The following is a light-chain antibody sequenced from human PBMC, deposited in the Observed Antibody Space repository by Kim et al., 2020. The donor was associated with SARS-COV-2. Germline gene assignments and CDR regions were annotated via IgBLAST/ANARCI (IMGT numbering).Light chain of an antibody. J-gene: IGKJ2*01. Sequence: DIQMTQSPSSLSASVGDRVIITCRASQTISGYVNWYQQKPGKAPKLLIYGVSTLQSGVPSRFSGSGSGTDFALTINTVQAEDFATYYCQETFTTPPYIFGQGTKLEI. CDR2: GVS. CDR1: QTISGY. CDR3: QETFTTPPYI. V-gene: IGKV1-39*01.